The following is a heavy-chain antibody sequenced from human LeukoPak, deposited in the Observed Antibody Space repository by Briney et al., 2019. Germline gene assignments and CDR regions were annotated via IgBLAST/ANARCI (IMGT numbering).Heavy chain of an antibody. Sequence: GGSLRLSCAASGFTFSDYWMSWVRQAPGKGLEWVGNINLHGTEKRYGDSVKGRFTISRDNAKNSLYLQMNSLRAEDTAVYYCAKALGATRVDYYFDYWGQGTLVTVSS. CDR3: AKALGATRVDYYFDY. CDR2: INLHGTEK. J-gene: IGHJ4*02. V-gene: IGHV3-7*03. CDR1: GFTFSDYW. D-gene: IGHD1-26*01.